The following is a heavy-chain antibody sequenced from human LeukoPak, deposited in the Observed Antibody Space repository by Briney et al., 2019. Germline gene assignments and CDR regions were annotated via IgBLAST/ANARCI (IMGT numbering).Heavy chain of an antibody. CDR3: ARGPPSTRYCSSTSCYLVY. Sequence: GGSLRLSCAASGFTFSSYWMSWVRQAPGKGLEWVANIKFDGSEKYYVDSVKGRFTISRDNAKNSLYLQMNSLRAEDTAVYYCARGPPSTRYCSSTSCYLVYWGQGTLVTVSS. D-gene: IGHD2-2*01. CDR1: GFTFSSYW. CDR2: IKFDGSEK. J-gene: IGHJ4*02. V-gene: IGHV3-7*03.